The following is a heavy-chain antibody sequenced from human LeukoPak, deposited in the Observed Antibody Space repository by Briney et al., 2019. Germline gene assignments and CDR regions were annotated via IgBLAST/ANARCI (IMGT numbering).Heavy chain of an antibody. D-gene: IGHD4-23*01. CDR2: MNPNSGNT. V-gene: IGHV1-8*01. Sequence: ASVKVSCKASGYTFTSYDINWVRQATGQGLEWMGWMNPNSGNTGYAQKFQGRVTMTRDNSINTAYMELSSLRSEDTAVYYCARDYGGNSGWFDPWGQGTLVTVSS. CDR1: GYTFTSYD. J-gene: IGHJ5*02. CDR3: ARDYGGNSGWFDP.